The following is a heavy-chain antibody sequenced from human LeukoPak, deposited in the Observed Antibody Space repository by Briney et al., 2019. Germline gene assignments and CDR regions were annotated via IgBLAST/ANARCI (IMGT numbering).Heavy chain of an antibody. V-gene: IGHV3-23*01. CDR2: TSGSGGSR. D-gene: IGHD2-15*01. CDR1: GFTFSNYA. J-gene: IGHJ6*02. Sequence: WGSLRLSCAASGFTFSNYAMNWGRQAPGKGLEWVSATSGSGGSRYYAASVKGTFPISSDNSKTTLYLKMNSLRAEDPAVSYSAKRLCSGGSCSYYYYYGMDVWGQGTTVTVSS. CDR3: AKRLCSGGSCSYYYYYGMDV.